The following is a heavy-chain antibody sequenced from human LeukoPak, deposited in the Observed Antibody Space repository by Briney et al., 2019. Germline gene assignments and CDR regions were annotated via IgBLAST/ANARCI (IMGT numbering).Heavy chain of an antibody. D-gene: IGHD6-19*01. CDR2: ISYDGSNK. J-gene: IGHJ3*02. CDR1: GFTFSSYG. CDR3: ARVRQWLDRDAFDI. Sequence: PGGSLRLSCAASGFTFSSYGMYWVRQAPGKGLEWVAVISYDGSNKYYADSVKGRFTISRDNSKNTLYLQMNSLRAEDTAVYYCARVRQWLDRDAFDIWGQGTMVTVSS. V-gene: IGHV3-30*03.